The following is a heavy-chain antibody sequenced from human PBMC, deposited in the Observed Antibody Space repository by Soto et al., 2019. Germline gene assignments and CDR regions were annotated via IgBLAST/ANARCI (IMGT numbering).Heavy chain of an antibody. CDR2: IYWDGYK. V-gene: IGHV2-5*02. CDR1: GLSLTTSGVG. Sequence: QITLKESGPTLVKPTQTVTLTCTSSGLSLTTSGVGVGWIRQPPGKAPEWLALIYWDGYKRYSPSLKNRLTITKDTSKVQVVLTLTYMDPADTATYYCTHGTSGYDSVWGSYRPVFDYWGQGVLVTVSS. CDR3: THGTSGYDSVWGSYRPVFDY. D-gene: IGHD3-16*02. J-gene: IGHJ4*02.